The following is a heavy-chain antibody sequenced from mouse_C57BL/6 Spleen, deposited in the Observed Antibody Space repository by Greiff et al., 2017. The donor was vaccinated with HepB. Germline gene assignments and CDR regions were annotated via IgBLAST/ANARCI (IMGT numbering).Heavy chain of an antibody. V-gene: IGHV5-16*01. J-gene: IGHJ1*03. D-gene: IGHD1-1*01. Sequence: DVQLVESEGGLVQPGSSMKLSCTASGFTFSDYYMAWVRQVPEKGLEWVANINNDGSSTYYLDSLKSRFIISRDNAKNLLYLQMSSLKSEDTATYYCSREDCYGSYFDVWGTGTTVTVSS. CDR1: GFTFSDYY. CDR3: SREDCYGSYFDV. CDR2: INNDGSST.